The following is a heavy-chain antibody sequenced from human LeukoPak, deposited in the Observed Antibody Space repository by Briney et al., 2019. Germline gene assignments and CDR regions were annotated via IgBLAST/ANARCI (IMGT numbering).Heavy chain of an antibody. D-gene: IGHD7-27*01. CDR3: AKDRRPLGNRDPHD. CDR1: GFTFSSYG. J-gene: IGHJ4*02. V-gene: IGHV3-33*06. CDR2: IWYDGSNK. Sequence: GGSLRLSCAASGFTFSSYGMHWVRQAPGKGLEWVAVIWYDGSNKYYADSVKGRFTISRDNSKDTLYLQMNSLRAEDTAVYYCAKDRRPLGNRDPHDWGQRTLVTVSS.